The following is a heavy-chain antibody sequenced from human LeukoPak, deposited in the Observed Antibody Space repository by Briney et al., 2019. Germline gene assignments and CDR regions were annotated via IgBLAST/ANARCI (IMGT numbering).Heavy chain of an antibody. J-gene: IGHJ4*02. CDR2: IVVGSGNT. CDR1: VFTFTSSA. CDR3: AAEFQERGFDH. V-gene: IGHV1-58*02. Sequence: SVTVSCKASVFTFTSSAMQWVRQARGQRLAWIGWIVVGSGNTNYAQKFQERVTITRDMSTSTAYMELSSLRSEDTAVYYCAAEFQERGFDHWGQGTLVTVSS. D-gene: IGHD1-26*01.